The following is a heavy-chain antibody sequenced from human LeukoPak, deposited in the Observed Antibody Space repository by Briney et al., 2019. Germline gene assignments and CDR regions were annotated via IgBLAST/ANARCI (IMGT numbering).Heavy chain of an antibody. Sequence: SETLSLTCTVSGGSISSNYWSWIRQPPGKGLEWIGYIYYSGSTNYNPSLKSRVTISVDTSKNQFSLKLSSVTAADTAVYYCARHSSSWYVDYRGQGTLVTVSS. D-gene: IGHD6-13*01. CDR1: GGSISSNY. CDR2: IYYSGST. V-gene: IGHV4-59*08. CDR3: ARHSSSWYVDY. J-gene: IGHJ4*02.